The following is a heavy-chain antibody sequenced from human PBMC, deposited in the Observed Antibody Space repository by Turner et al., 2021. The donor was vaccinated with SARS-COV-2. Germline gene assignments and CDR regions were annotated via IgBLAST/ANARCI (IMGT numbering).Heavy chain of an antibody. CDR1: GGSISSSSYY. J-gene: IGHJ3*02. CDR3: ASTVWLRGAFDI. V-gene: IGHV4-39*01. CDR2: IYYSGST. D-gene: IGHD5-18*01. Sequence: QLQLQESGPGLVKPSETLSLTCTVSGGSISSSSYYWGWIRQPPGKGLEWIGSIYYSGSTYYNPSRKSRVTTSVDTSKNQFSLKMSSVTAADTAVYYCASTVWLRGAFDIWGQGTMVTVSS.